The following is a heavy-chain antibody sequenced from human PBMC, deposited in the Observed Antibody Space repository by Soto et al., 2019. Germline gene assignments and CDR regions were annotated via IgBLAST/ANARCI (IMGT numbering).Heavy chain of an antibody. Sequence: ASVKVSCKASGYTFTSYAMNWVRQAPGQGLEWMGWINTNTGNTKYSQKFQGRVIITRDTSASTAYMEMSSLKFEDTAMYYCASCPQNCITTSPCCLFFDYWGQG. V-gene: IGHV1-3*04. CDR1: GYTFTSYA. CDR3: ASCPQNCITTSPCCLFFDY. D-gene: IGHD2-2*01. CDR2: INTNTGNT. J-gene: IGHJ4*02.